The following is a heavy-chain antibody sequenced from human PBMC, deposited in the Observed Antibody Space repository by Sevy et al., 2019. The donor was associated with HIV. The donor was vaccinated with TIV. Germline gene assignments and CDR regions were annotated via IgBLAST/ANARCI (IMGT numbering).Heavy chain of an antibody. CDR3: AREVDGLDYYYYYGMDV. CDR2: ISAYNGNT. CDR1: GYTFTSYG. Sequence: ASVKVSCKASGYTFTSYGISWVRQAPGQGLEWMGWISAYNGNTNYAQKLQGRVTMTTDTSTSTAYMELRSLRSDDTAVYYCAREVDGLDYYYYYGMDVWGQGITVTVSS. V-gene: IGHV1-18*01. J-gene: IGHJ6*02.